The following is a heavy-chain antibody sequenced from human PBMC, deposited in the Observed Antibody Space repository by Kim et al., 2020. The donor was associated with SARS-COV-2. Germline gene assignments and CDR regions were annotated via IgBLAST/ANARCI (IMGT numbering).Heavy chain of an antibody. V-gene: IGHV1-69*13. CDR3: ARSADRATFNWFAP. D-gene: IGHD1-26*01. Sequence: SVKVSCKASGGSFSNYGFSWVRQAPGQGLEWLGGIITIFRTIKYAERFEARVTISADETTRTVYMELTSLTSEDTALYYCARSADRATFNWFAPWGQGPLVTASS. CDR1: GGSFSNYG. CDR2: IITIFRTI. J-gene: IGHJ5*02.